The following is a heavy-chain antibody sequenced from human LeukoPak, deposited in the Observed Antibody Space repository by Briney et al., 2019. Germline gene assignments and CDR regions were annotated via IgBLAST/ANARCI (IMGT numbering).Heavy chain of an antibody. CDR1: GFSFSSYN. J-gene: IGHJ4*02. D-gene: IGHD3-22*01. Sequence: GGSLRLSCAASGFSFSSYNMNWVRQTPGKGLEWVSSITSSSTYTFYADSVKGRFTISRDNSKNTLYLQMNSLRAEDTAVYYCARLRRDSSGYYRDYWGQGTLVTVSS. V-gene: IGHV3-21*01. CDR3: ARLRRDSSGYYRDY. CDR2: ITSSSTYT.